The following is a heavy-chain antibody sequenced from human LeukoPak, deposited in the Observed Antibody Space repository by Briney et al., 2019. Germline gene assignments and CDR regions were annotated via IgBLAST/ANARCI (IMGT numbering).Heavy chain of an antibody. V-gene: IGHV3-30-3*01. CDR2: ISYDGSNK. CDR3: ARGTGPAGSSGYYYYYYGMDV. Sequence: GGSLRLSGAASGFTFSSYAMHWVRQAPGKGLEWVAVISYDGSNKYYADSVKGRFTISRDNSKNTLYLQMNSLRAEDTAVYYCARGTGPAGSSGYYYYYYGMDVWGQGTTVIVSS. J-gene: IGHJ6*02. D-gene: IGHD3-22*01. CDR1: GFTFSSYA.